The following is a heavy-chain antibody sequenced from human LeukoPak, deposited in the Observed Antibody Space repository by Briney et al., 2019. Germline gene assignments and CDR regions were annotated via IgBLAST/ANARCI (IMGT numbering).Heavy chain of an antibody. V-gene: IGHV3-23*01. Sequence: GGSLRLSCATSGFTFSSYAMSWVRQAPGKGLEWVSSISGGGDTTNYADSVKGRFIISRDNSKNTLYLQMNSLRAEDTAIYYCAKATIQQWLVKVGSFDSWGQGILVTVSS. CDR1: GFTFSSYA. CDR2: ISGGGDTT. J-gene: IGHJ4*02. D-gene: IGHD6-19*01. CDR3: AKATIQQWLVKVGSFDS.